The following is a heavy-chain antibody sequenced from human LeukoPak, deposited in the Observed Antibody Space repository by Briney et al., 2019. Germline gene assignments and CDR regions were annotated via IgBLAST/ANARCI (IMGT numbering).Heavy chain of an antibody. J-gene: IGHJ4*02. Sequence: SETLSLTCNVSGDSISSGGYYWDWIRQPPGKGLEWIGSIYYSGSTYYNPSLKSRVTISVDTSKNQFSLKLSSVTAADTAVYYCARLTRLSTSPDRYYLDYWGQGTLVTVSS. CDR1: GDSISSGGYY. CDR3: ARLTRLSTSPDRYYLDY. V-gene: IGHV4-39*07. CDR2: IYYSGST. D-gene: IGHD6-6*01.